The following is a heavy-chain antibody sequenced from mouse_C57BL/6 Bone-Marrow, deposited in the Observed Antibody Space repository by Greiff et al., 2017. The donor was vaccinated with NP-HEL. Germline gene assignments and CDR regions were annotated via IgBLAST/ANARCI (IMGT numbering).Heavy chain of an antibody. CDR1: GYAFSSSW. D-gene: IGHD1-1*01. CDR3: ARGYYGSNYFDY. J-gene: IGHJ2*01. Sequence: QVQLQQSGPELVKPGASVKISCKASGYAFSSSWMNWVKQRPGKGLEWIGRIYPGDGDTNYNGKFKGKATLTADKSSSTAYMQLSSLTSEDSAVYFCARGYYGSNYFDYWGQGTTLTVSS. CDR2: IYPGDGDT. V-gene: IGHV1-82*01.